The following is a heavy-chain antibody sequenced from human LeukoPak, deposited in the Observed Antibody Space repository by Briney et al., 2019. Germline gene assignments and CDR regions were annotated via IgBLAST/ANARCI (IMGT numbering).Heavy chain of an antibody. Sequence: SETLSLTCAVYGGSFSGYYWSWIRQPPGKGLEWMGEINHSGSTNYNPSLKSRVTISVDTSKNQFSLKLSSVTAADTAVYYCAGYCTNGVCYSYFQHWGQGTLVTVSS. D-gene: IGHD2-8*01. J-gene: IGHJ1*01. CDR1: GGSFSGYY. CDR3: AGYCTNGVCYSYFQH. V-gene: IGHV4-34*01. CDR2: INHSGST.